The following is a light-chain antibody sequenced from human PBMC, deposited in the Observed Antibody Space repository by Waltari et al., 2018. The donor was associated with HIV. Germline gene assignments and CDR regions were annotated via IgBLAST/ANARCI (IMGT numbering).Light chain of an antibody. Sequence: EIVLTQSPATLSLSPGERATLSCWPSQSASSRYLAWYQQTPGQAPRLVIYNVSKRATGIPDRFTGSGSGTDFTLTINSLEPEDFAVYFCQQYDVSRTFGQGTKVEVK. CDR1: QSASSRY. V-gene: IGKV3-20*01. CDR2: NVS. J-gene: IGKJ1*01. CDR3: QQYDVSRT.